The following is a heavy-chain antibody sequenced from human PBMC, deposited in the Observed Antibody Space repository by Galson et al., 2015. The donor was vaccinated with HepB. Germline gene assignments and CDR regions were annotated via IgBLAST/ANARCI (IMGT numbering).Heavy chain of an antibody. Sequence: SLRLSCAASGFTFSSYSMNWVRQAPGKGLEWVSYISSSSSTIYYADSVKGRFTISRDNAKNSLYLQMNSLRAEDTAVYYCARDRYYYDSSGYYYGMDVWGQGTTVTVSS. CDR1: GFTFSSYS. CDR3: ARDRYYYDSSGYYYGMDV. CDR2: ISSSSSTI. D-gene: IGHD3-22*01. V-gene: IGHV3-48*04. J-gene: IGHJ6*02.